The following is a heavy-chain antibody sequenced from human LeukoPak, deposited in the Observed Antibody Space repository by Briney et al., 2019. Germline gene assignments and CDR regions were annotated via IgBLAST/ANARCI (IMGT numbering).Heavy chain of an antibody. CDR1: GYTFTSYG. CDR2: ISAYNGNT. J-gene: IGHJ5*02. V-gene: IGHV1-18*01. CDR3: ARAIMITFGGVIGHNWFDP. D-gene: IGHD3-16*02. Sequence: GASVKVSCKASGYTFTSYGISWVRQAPGQGLEWMGWISAYNGNTNYAQKLQGRVTMTTDTPTSTAYMELRSLRSDDTAVYYCARAIMITFGGVIGHNWFDPWGQGTLVTVSS.